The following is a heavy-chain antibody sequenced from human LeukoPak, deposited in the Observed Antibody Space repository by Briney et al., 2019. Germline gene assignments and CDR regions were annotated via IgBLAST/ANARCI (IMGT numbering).Heavy chain of an antibody. Sequence: GGSLRLSCAASGFTFSRNGMTWVRQAPGKGLEWVSAISGSGGNTYYADSVKGRFTISRDNSKNTLYLQMNSLRAEDTAVYYCAKDRRAGSYDYWGQGTLVTVSS. V-gene: IGHV3-23*01. D-gene: IGHD3-10*01. CDR1: GFTFSRNG. CDR2: ISGSGGNT. CDR3: AKDRRAGSYDY. J-gene: IGHJ4*02.